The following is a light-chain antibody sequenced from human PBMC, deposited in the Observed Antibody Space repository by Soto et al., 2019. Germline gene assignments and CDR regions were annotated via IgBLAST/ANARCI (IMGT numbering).Light chain of an antibody. V-gene: IGKV3-11*01. Sequence: EIVLTQSPATLSLSPGERATLSCRASQSVSSYLAWYQQKPGQAPRLLIYDASNMATGIPARFSGSGSGTDFTLTISSLEPEDFAVYYCQQRSNWPPGLTFGGGTKVEIK. CDR1: QSVSSY. CDR3: QQRSNWPPGLT. CDR2: DAS. J-gene: IGKJ4*01.